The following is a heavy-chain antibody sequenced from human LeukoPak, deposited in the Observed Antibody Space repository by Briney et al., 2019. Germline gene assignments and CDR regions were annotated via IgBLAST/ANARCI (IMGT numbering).Heavy chain of an antibody. V-gene: IGHV1-2*06. J-gene: IGHJ4*02. CDR2: INPNTGGT. CDR3: ARDYCSSTSCLFDY. CDR1: GYTFTGYH. Sequence: ASVKVSCKASGYTFTGYHMHWGRQAPGQGLEWMGRINPNTGGTEYAQKFQGRVTMTRDTSISTAYMDLSRLRSDDTAVYYCARDYCSSTSCLFDYWGQGTLVTVSP. D-gene: IGHD2-2*01.